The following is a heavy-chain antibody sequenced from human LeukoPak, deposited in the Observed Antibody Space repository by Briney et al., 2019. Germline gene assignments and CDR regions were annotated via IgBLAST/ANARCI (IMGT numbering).Heavy chain of an antibody. CDR1: GGTFNNYA. Sequence: AAVTVSFKVSGGTFNNYAISWVGQAPGEGREGVGGIIPIFGTANYAQKFKGRVTITADESTSTAYMELSSLRSEDTAVYYCAREGDYAVRRAFDIWGQGTMVTVSS. V-gene: IGHV1-69*13. CDR3: AREGDYAVRRAFDI. CDR2: IIPIFGTA. J-gene: IGHJ3*02. D-gene: IGHD4-17*01.